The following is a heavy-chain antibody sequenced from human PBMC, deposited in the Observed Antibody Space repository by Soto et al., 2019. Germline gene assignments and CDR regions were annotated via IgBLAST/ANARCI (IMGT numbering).Heavy chain of an antibody. V-gene: IGHV4-61*08. Sequence: SETLSLTCTVSGGSISSGDYYWSWIRQPPGKGLEWIGYIYYSGSTNYNPSLKSRVTISVDTSKNQFSLKLSSVTAADTAVYYCARVESYPGYWFDPWGQGTLVTVSS. J-gene: IGHJ5*02. CDR2: IYYSGST. D-gene: IGHD5-18*01. CDR1: GGSISSGDYY. CDR3: ARVESYPGYWFDP.